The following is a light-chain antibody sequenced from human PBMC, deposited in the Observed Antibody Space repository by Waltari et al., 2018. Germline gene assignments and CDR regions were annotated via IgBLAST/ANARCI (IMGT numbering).Light chain of an antibody. J-gene: IGLJ2*01. CDR3: QAWDSSTYVV. Sequence: SYELTQPPSVSVSPGQTASITCSGDTLGDKYASWYQQKPGQSPVLVIYQDIKRPSGIPERFSGSNSGKAATLTISGTQAMDEADYYCQAWDSSTYVVFGGGTKLTVL. CDR2: QDI. V-gene: IGLV3-1*01. CDR1: TLGDKY.